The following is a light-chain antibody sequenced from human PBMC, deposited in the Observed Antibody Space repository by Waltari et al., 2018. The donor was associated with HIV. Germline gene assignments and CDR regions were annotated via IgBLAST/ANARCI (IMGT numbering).Light chain of an antibody. J-gene: IGKJ5*01. V-gene: IGKV1-39*01. CDR1: QSVSNS. CDR2: AAS. CDR3: QQTYRTPQT. Sequence: SLSASVGDRVTITCRASQSVSNSLNWYQQKPGKAPKLLIYAASSLQNEVPSRFSGSGSGTDFTLTVNSLQPEDFATYYCQQTYRTPQTFGQGTRLENK.